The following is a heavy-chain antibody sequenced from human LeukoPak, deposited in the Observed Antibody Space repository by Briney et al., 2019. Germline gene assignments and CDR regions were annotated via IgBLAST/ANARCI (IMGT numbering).Heavy chain of an antibody. Sequence: PGGSLRLSCAASGFTFSSYAMTWVRQAPGKGLEWVSSISTSGGSTYYADSVRGRFTISRDNSKNTLYLQMNSLRAEDTAVYYCAKDITSYSSGWQDAFDIWGQGTMVTVSS. V-gene: IGHV3-23*01. J-gene: IGHJ3*02. D-gene: IGHD6-19*01. CDR1: GFTFSSYA. CDR3: AKDITSYSSGWQDAFDI. CDR2: ISTSGGST.